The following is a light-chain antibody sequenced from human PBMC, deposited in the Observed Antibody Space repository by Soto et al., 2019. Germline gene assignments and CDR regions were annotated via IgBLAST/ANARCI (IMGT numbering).Light chain of an antibody. CDR2: DNN. Sequence: QSVLTQPPSASGTPGQSITISCSGRTSNIGSNIVAWYQHLPGTAPKLLIYDNNQRPSGVPDRFFGSKSGTSASLAISGLQSEDEADYYCAAWDDSLNGVVFGGGTKLTVL. J-gene: IGLJ2*01. V-gene: IGLV1-44*01. CDR3: AAWDDSLNGVV. CDR1: TSNIGSNI.